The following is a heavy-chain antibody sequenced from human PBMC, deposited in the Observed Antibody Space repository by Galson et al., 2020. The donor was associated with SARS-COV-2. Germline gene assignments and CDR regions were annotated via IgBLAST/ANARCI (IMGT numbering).Heavy chain of an antibody. CDR3: ARSITMVRGAMGAFDI. Sequence: SETLSLTCTVSGGSISSGGYYWSWIRQHPGTGLEWIGYTYYSGSTYYNPSLKSRVTISVDTSKNQFSLKLSSVTAADTAVYYCARSITMVRGAMGAFDIWGQGTMVTVSS. CDR1: GGSISSGGYY. J-gene: IGHJ3*02. V-gene: IGHV4-31*03. CDR2: TYYSGST. D-gene: IGHD3-10*01.